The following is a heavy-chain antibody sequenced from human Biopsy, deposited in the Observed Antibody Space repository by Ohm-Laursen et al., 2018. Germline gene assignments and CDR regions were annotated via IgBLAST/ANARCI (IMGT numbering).Heavy chain of an antibody. Sequence: SLRLSCTASGFTVYNNYMTWVRQAPGKGLEWLAVIAYDGSNKYYAESVKGRFTISRDRSRDTVHLQMNSLRYEDTALYYCAKDGGQWLGGAFDIWGHGTMVSVSS. CDR3: AKDGGQWLGGAFDI. J-gene: IGHJ3*02. CDR2: IAYDGSNK. V-gene: IGHV3-30*18. CDR1: GFTVYNNY. D-gene: IGHD6-19*01.